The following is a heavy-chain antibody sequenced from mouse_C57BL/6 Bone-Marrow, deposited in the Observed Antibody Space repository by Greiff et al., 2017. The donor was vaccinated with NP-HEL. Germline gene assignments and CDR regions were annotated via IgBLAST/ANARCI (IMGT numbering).Heavy chain of an antibody. J-gene: IGHJ4*01. V-gene: IGHV1-63*01. CDR2: IYPGGGYT. CDR3: ARLLLRDPPYAMDY. D-gene: IGHD1-1*01. Sequence: QVQLKQSGAELVRPGTSVKMSCKASGYTFTNYWIGWAKQRPGHGLEWIGDIYPGGGYTNYNEKFKGKATLTADKSSSTAYMQFSSLTSEDSAIYYCARLLLRDPPYAMDYWGQGTSVTVSS. CDR1: GYTFTNYW.